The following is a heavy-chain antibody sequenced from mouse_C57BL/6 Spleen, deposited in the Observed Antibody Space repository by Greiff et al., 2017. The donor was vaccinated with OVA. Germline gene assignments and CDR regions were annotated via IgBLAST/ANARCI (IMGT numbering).Heavy chain of an antibody. V-gene: IGHV1-26*01. D-gene: IGHD1-1*01. CDR3: ARYDYYGSEDYAMDY. J-gene: IGHJ4*01. CDR2: INPNNGGT. Sequence: EVQLQQSGPELVKPGASVKISCKASGYTFTDYYMNWVKQSHGKSLEWIGDINPNNGGTSYNQKFKVKATLTVDKSSSTAYMELRSLTSEDSAVYYCARYDYYGSEDYAMDYWGQGTSVTVSS. CDR1: GYTFTDYY.